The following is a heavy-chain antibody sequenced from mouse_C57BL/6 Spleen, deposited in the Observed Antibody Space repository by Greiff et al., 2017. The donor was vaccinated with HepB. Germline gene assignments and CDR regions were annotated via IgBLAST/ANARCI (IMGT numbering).Heavy chain of an antibody. CDR2: IDPSDSYT. V-gene: IGHV1-50*01. D-gene: IGHD4-1*01. CDR1: GYTFTSYW. Sequence: QVQLQQPGAELVKPGASVKLSCKASGYTFTSYWMQWVKQRPGQGLEWIGEIDPSDSYTNYNQKFKGKATLTVDTSSSTAYMQLSSLTSEDSAVYYCARRSGTYWGQGTTLTVSS. CDR3: ARRSGTY. J-gene: IGHJ2*01.